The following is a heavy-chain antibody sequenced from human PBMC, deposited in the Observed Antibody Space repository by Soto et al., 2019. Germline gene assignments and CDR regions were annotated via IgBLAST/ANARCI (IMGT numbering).Heavy chain of an antibody. V-gene: IGHV3-30*18. D-gene: IGHD3-3*01. CDR1: GFTFSSYG. CDR2: ISYDGSNK. J-gene: IGHJ4*02. CDR3: AKSPLNYDFWSGYYAPLVY. Sequence: QVQLVESGGGVVQPGRSLRLSCAASGFTFSSYGMHWVRQAPGKGLEWVAVISYDGSNKYYADSVKGRFTISRDNSKNTLYLQMNSLRAEDTAVYYCAKSPLNYDFWSGYYAPLVYWGQGTLVTVSS.